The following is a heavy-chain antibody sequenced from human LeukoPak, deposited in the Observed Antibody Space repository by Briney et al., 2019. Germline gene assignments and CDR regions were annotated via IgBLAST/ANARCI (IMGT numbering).Heavy chain of an antibody. CDR1: GFIFSSYG. Sequence: PGRSLKLSCAASGFIFSSYGMHWVRQAPGKGLEWVAVISHDGSNKYYADSAKGRFTISRDNSKNTLYLQMNSLGAEDTAMYYCAKGALLGITVAVLGYWGQGTLVTVSS. J-gene: IGHJ4*02. V-gene: IGHV3-30*18. CDR3: AKGALLGITVAVLGY. D-gene: IGHD6-19*01. CDR2: ISHDGSNK.